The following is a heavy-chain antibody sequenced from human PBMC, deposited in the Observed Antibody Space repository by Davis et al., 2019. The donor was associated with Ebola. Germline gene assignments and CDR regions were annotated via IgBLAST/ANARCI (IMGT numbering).Heavy chain of an antibody. Sequence: GGSLRLSCAASGFTFSSYAMHWVRQAPGKGLEWVAVISYDGSNKYYADSVKCRFTISRDNSKNTLYLQMNSLRAEDTAVYYCARPLEMATPYWYFDLWGRGTLVTVSS. D-gene: IGHD5-24*01. CDR3: ARPLEMATPYWYFDL. V-gene: IGHV3-30*04. J-gene: IGHJ2*01. CDR1: GFTFSSYA. CDR2: ISYDGSNK.